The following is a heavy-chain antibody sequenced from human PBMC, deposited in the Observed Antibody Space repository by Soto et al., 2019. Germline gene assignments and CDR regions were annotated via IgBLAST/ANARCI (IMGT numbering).Heavy chain of an antibody. V-gene: IGHV1-46*01. D-gene: IGHD3-10*01. CDR1: GYTFTSYY. CDR2: INPSGGST. Sequence: WASVKVSCKASGYTFTSYYMHWVRQAPGQGLEWMGIINPSGGSTSYAQKFQGRVTMTRDTSTSTVYMELSSLRSEDTAVYYCARALGSMVRGVYYYYYGMDVWGQGTTVTVSS. J-gene: IGHJ6*02. CDR3: ARALGSMVRGVYYYYYGMDV.